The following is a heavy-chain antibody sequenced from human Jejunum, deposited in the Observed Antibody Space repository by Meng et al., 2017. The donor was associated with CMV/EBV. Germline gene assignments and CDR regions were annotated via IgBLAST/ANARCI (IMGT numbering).Heavy chain of an antibody. V-gene: IGHV3-33*01. CDR3: ARDLAVGRIWFDP. J-gene: IGHJ5*02. D-gene: IGHD6-19*01. CDR1: GFRFSASG. CDR2: IWSDGRAT. Sequence: CTLSGFRFSASGFHWVRQSPGKGLEWVADIWSDGRATYYADSVSGRFTISRDDSRSTLYLQTNSLRAEDTAVYYCARDLAVGRIWFDPWGQGTLVTVSS.